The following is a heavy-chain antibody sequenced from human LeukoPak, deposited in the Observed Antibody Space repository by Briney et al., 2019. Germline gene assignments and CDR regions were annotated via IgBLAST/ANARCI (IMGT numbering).Heavy chain of an antibody. J-gene: IGHJ6*03. CDR2: INSDGSST. CDR3: ARYGGSYYYYMDV. V-gene: IGHV3-74*01. Sequence: GGSLRLSCAASGFTFSSYWMHWVRQAPGKGLVWVSRINSDGSSTSYADSVKGRFTISRDNAKNTLYLQMNSLRAEDTAVYYCARYGGSYYYYMDVWGKGTTVTVSS. D-gene: IGHD1-26*01. CDR1: GFTFSSYW.